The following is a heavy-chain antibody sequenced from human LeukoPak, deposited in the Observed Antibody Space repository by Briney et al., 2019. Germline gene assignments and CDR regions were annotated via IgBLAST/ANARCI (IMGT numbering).Heavy chain of an antibody. CDR2: IYYSGST. CDR1: GGSISSYY. D-gene: IGHD3-10*01. V-gene: IGHV4-59*01. CDR3: ARQINYYGSGSPIDY. J-gene: IGHJ4*02. Sequence: SETLSLTCTVSGGSISSYYWSWIRQPPGKGLEWIGYIYYSGSTNYNPSLKSRVTISVDTSKNQFSLKLSSVTAADTAVYYCARQINYYGSGSPIDYWGQGTLVTVSS.